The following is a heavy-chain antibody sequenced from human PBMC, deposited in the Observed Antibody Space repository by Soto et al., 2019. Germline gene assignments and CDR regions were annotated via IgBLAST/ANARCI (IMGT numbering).Heavy chain of an antibody. V-gene: IGHV4-31*03. Sequence: TLSLTCTFSGGSISSGGNYWSWIRQHPGKGLEWIGCIYYSGSTYYNPSLKSRVTISVDTSKNQFFLKLSSVTAADTAVYYCARVRDMYGGYCLLGNWYDPWGHGTLVTVSS. J-gene: IGHJ5*02. CDR2: IYYSGST. CDR3: ARVRDMYGGYCLLGNWYDP. CDR1: GGSISSGGNY. D-gene: IGHD4-17*01.